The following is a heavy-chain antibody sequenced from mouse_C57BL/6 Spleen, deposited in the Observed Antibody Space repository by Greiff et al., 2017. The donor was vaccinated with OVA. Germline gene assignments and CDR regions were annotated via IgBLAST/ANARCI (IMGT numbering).Heavy chain of an antibody. J-gene: IGHJ4*01. D-gene: IGHD1-1*01. Sequence: EVQRVESGGGLVKPGGSLKLSCAASGFTFSSYAMSWVRQTPEKRLEWVATISDGGSYTYYPENVKGRFTISRDNAKNNLYLQMSHLKSEDTAMYYCARVEGRDFHYYGSSYHYYAMDYWGQGTSVTVSS. CDR3: ARVEGRDFHYYGSSYHYYAMDY. CDR1: GFTFSSYA. V-gene: IGHV5-4*01. CDR2: ISDGGSYT.